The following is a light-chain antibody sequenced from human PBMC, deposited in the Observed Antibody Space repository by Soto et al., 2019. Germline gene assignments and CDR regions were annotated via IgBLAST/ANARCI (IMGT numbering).Light chain of an antibody. CDR2: ATS. CDR1: KGIARSF. CDR3: QQYASSPT. Sequence: IALTQSPGTLSFSQGEGAVLPCRAIKGIARSFLAWYQQRPGQPPRLILYATSSRPTGIPDRFSGSGSGTDFTFTISSLEPEDSAVYFCQQYASSPTFGQGTRLDIK. V-gene: IGKV3-20*01. J-gene: IGKJ5*01.